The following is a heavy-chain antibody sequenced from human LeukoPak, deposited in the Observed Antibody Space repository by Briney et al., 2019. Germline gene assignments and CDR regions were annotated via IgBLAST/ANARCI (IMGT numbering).Heavy chain of an antibody. CDR1: GGSFSGYY. J-gene: IGHJ5*02. CDR3: ASYWFHTVTTGSDWFDP. V-gene: IGHV4-34*01. D-gene: IGHD4-17*01. CDR2: INHSGST. Sequence: SETLSLTCAVYGGSFSGYYWSWIRQPPGKGLEWIGEINHSGSTNYNPSLKSRVTISVDTSKNQFSLKLSSVTAADTAVYYCASYWFHTVTTGSDWFDPWGQGTLVTVSS.